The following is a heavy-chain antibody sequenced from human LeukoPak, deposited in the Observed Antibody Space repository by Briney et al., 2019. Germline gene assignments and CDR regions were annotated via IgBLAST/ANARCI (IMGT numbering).Heavy chain of an antibody. CDR1: GFTFSSYG. CDR2: ISYDGSNK. J-gene: IGHJ4*02. V-gene: IGHV3-30*18. Sequence: GGSLRLSCAASGFTFSSYGMHWVRQAPSKGLEWVAVISYDGSNKYYADSVKGRFTISRDNSKNTLYLQMNSLRAEDTAVYYCAKGGKYYYDSSGLSDYWGQGTLVTVSS. D-gene: IGHD3-22*01. CDR3: AKGGKYYYDSSGLSDY.